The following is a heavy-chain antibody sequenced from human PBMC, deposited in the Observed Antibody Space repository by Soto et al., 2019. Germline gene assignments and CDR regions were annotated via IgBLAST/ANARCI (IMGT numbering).Heavy chain of an antibody. J-gene: IGHJ4*02. CDR2: INPYNGNT. V-gene: IGHV1-18*01. CDR3: ARNRVGVPRWLVGPFDY. D-gene: IGHD6-19*01. Sequence: QVQLVQSGSEVKKPAASVKVSCKTPGYTFSPYGIIWVRQAPGQGLEWMGWINPYNGNTDYAENLQGRVTMTTETSTNTAFMELRSLKSDDTGISFCARNRVGVPRWLVGPFDYWGPGTLVSVSS. CDR1: GYTFSPYG.